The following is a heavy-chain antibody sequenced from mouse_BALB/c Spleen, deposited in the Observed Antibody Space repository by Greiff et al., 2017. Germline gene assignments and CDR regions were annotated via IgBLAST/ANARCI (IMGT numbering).Heavy chain of an antibody. J-gene: IGHJ3*01. CDR2: ISSGSSTI. D-gene: IGHD2-1*01. CDR1: GFTFSSFG. V-gene: IGHV5-17*02. CDR3: ARKDGNYEAWFAY. Sequence: EVHLVESGGGLVQPGGSRKLSCAASGFTFSSFGMHWVRQAPEKGLEWVAYISSGSSTIYYADTVKGRFTISRDNPKNTLFLQMTSLRSEDTAMYYCARKDGNYEAWFAYWGQGTLVTVSA.